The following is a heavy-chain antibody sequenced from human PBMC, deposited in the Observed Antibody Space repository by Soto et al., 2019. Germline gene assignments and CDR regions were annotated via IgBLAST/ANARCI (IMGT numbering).Heavy chain of an antibody. V-gene: IGHV4-31*02. J-gene: IGHJ5*02. CDR1: GGSIISGGYY. Sequence: SXAWPVSGGSIISGGYYWSWIRQHPVKGLEWIGYIYYSGSTYYNPSLKSRVTISVDTSKNQFSLKLSSVTAADTAVYYCARDRRTGHNWFEPWGQGTLFTVS. CDR2: IYYSGST. CDR3: ARDRRTGHNWFEP.